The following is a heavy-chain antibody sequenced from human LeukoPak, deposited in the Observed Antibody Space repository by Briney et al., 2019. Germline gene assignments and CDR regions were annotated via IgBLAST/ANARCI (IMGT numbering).Heavy chain of an antibody. CDR3: ARELPVVVVAATRNWFDP. CDR1: GFTFSSYW. Sequence: GGSLRLSCAASGFTFSSYWMSWVRQAPGKGLEWVANIKQNGSEKYYVDSVKGRFTISRDNAKNSLYLQMNSLRAEDTAVYYCARELPVVVVAATRNWFDPWGQGTLVTASS. V-gene: IGHV3-7*03. CDR2: IKQNGSEK. J-gene: IGHJ5*02. D-gene: IGHD2-15*01.